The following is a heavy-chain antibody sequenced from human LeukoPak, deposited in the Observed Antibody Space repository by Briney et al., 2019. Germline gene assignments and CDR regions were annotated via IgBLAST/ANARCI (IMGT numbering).Heavy chain of an antibody. D-gene: IGHD3-10*01. V-gene: IGHV4-59*01. J-gene: IGHJ5*02. CDR2: IYYSGST. Sequence: SVTLSLTCTGSGGSISSYYWSWIRQPPGKGLEWIGNIYYSGSTNYKPSLKSRVTISVDTSKNQFSLKLSSVTAADTAVYYCARGGYYGSGNDFRFDPWGQGTLVTVSS. CDR1: GGSISSYY. CDR3: ARGGYYGSGNDFRFDP.